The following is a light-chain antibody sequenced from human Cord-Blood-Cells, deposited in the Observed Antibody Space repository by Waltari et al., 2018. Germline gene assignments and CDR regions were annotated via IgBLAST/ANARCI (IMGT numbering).Light chain of an antibody. CDR1: QSISSY. CDR3: QQSYSTPFT. J-gene: IGKJ3*01. V-gene: IGKV1-39*01. CDR2: AAS. Sequence: DIQMTKSPSSLSASVGDSVTITCRASQSISSYLNWYQQKPGKAPKLLIYAASSLQSGVPSRFSGSGSGTDFTLTISSLQPEDFATYYCQQSYSTPFTFGPGTKVDIK.